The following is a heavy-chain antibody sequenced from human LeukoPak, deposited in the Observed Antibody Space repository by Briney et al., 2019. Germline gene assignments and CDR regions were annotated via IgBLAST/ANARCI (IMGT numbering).Heavy chain of an antibody. D-gene: IGHD2-21*02. CDR2: INHSGST. CDR1: GGSFSGYY. CDR3: ARGPPARVMVTERAEYFQH. J-gene: IGHJ1*01. V-gene: IGHV4-34*01. Sequence: MPSETLSLTCAVYGGSFSGYYWSWIRQPPGKGLEWIGEINHSGSTNYNPSLKSRVTISVDTSKNQFSLKLSSVTAADTAVYYCARGPPARVMVTERAEYFQHWGQGTLVTVSS.